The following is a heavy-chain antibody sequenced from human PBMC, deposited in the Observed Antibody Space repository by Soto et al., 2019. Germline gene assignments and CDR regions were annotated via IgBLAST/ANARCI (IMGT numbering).Heavy chain of an antibody. Sequence: QVQLVQSGAELKKPGSSVKVSCKASGGTFSSYAISWVRQAPGQGLEWMGGIIPIFGTANYAQKFQGRVTITADESTSTAYMELSSLRSEDTAVYYCARAFERYYYDSSGYPVLGYWGQGTLVTVSS. J-gene: IGHJ4*02. CDR3: ARAFERYYYDSSGYPVLGY. D-gene: IGHD3-22*01. V-gene: IGHV1-69*01. CDR2: IIPIFGTA. CDR1: GGTFSSYA.